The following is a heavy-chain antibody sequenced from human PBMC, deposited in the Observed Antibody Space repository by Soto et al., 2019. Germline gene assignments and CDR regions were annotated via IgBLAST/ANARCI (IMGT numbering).Heavy chain of an antibody. J-gene: IGHJ4*02. D-gene: IGHD3-3*01. V-gene: IGHV3-23*01. CDR3: AKSKGLGVVIILGPLN. CDR1: GFTFSSYA. Sequence: PGGSLRLSCAASGFTFSSYAISWVRQAPGKGLEWVSAISGSGGSTYYADSVKGRFTISRDNSKNTLYLQMNSLRAEDTAVYYCAKSKGLGVVIILGPLNWGQGTLVTVSS. CDR2: ISGSGGST.